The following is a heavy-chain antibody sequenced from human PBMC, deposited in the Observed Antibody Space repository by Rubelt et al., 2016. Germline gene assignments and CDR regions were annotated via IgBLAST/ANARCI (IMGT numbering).Heavy chain of an antibody. D-gene: IGHD5-18*01. J-gene: IGHJ4*02. CDR3: TRDRGYNTFDY. CDR2: TWYDGSNK. CDR1: GFDFTTVG. V-gene: IGHV3-33*01. Sequence: GFDFTTVGMHWVRQAPVKGLEWVAATWYDGSNKFYVQSVRGRFTIFRDNSKNTLYLEMNNLRAEDTAIYYCTRDRGYNTFDYWGQGTLVTVSS.